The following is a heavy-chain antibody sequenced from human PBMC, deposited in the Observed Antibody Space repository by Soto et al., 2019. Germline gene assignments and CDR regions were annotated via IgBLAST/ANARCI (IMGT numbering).Heavy chain of an antibody. J-gene: IGHJ3*02. CDR2: ISSSGSTI. Sequence: GGSLRLSCAASGFTFSSYEMNWVRQAPGKGLEWVSYISSSGSTIYYADSVKGRFAISRDNAKNSLYLQMNSLRAEDTAVYYCAREGGHGAFDIWGQGTMVTVSS. V-gene: IGHV3-48*03. CDR1: GFTFSSYE. CDR3: AREGGHGAFDI. D-gene: IGHD3-16*01.